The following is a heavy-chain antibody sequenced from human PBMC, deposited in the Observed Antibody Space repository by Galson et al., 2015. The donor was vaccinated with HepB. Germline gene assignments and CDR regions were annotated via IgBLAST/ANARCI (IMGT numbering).Heavy chain of an antibody. V-gene: IGHV3-48*01. CDR2: ISSSSSTI. Sequence: SLRLSCAASGFTFSSYSMNWVRQAPGKGLEWVSYISSSSSTIYYADSVKGRFTISRDNAKNSLYLQMNSLRAEDTAVYYCARGGIGDHYWGQGTLVTVSS. CDR3: ARGGIGDHY. D-gene: IGHD6-13*01. J-gene: IGHJ4*02. CDR1: GFTFSSYS.